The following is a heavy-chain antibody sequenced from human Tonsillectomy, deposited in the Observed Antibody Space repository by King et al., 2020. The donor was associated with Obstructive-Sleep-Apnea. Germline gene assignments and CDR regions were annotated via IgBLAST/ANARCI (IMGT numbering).Heavy chain of an antibody. V-gene: IGHV4-39*07. CDR1: GGSISSSSYY. CDR3: ARDGSGPYFDY. CDR2: IYYSGST. D-gene: IGHD6-19*01. Sequence: QLQESGPGLVKPSETLSLTCTVSGGSISSSSYYWGWIRQPPGKGLEWIGSIYYSGSTYYNPSLKSRVTISVDTSKNQFSLKLSSVTAADTAVYYCARDGSGPYFDYWGQGTLVTGSS. J-gene: IGHJ4*02.